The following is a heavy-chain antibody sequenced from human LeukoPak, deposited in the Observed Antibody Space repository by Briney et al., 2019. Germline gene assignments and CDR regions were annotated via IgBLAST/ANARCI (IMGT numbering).Heavy chain of an antibody. CDR2: IAHHGNNK. Sequence: GGSLRLSCGASGFTFSSSAMHWVRQGPGKGLEWVAYIAHHGNNKYYADSVKGRFTISRDNSKGSLYLQMNSLRADDTAVYYCAKDGSWSCTDWGQGTLVTVSS. D-gene: IGHD2-8*02. CDR1: GFTFSSSA. V-gene: IGHV3-30*02. CDR3: AKDGSWSCTD. J-gene: IGHJ4*02.